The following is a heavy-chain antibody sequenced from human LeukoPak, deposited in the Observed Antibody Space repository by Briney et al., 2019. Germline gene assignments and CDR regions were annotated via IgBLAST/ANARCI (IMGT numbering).Heavy chain of an antibody. D-gene: IGHD6-19*01. CDR1: GFTFSSYS. Sequence: GGSLRLSCAASGFTFSSYSMNWVRQAPGKGLGWVSSISSSSSYIYYADSVKGRFTISRDNAKNSLYLQMNSLRAEDTAVYYCAGAVAEQWLVGVEFDYWGQGTLVTVSS. CDR2: ISSSSSYI. V-gene: IGHV3-21*01. J-gene: IGHJ4*02. CDR3: AGAVAEQWLVGVEFDY.